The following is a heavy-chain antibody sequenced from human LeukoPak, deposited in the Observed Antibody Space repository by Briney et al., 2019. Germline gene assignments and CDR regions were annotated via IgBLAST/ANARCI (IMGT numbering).Heavy chain of an antibody. CDR2: IRTDGGTT. CDR3: AKDYKGSFTD. J-gene: IGHJ4*02. Sequence: GGSLRLSCAASGFTVSSYAMSWVRQAPGMGLQLVSSIRTDGGTTYSADSVRGRFTISRDNSKNTLFLQMNSLRGEDTAVYFCAKDYKGSFTDWGQGTLVTVSS. D-gene: IGHD1-26*01. V-gene: IGHV3-23*01. CDR1: GFTVSSYA.